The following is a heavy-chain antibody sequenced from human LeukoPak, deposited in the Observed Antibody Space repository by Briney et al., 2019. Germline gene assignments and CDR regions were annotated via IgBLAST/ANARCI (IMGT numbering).Heavy chain of an antibody. CDR1: GGSFSGYY. CDR3: ARGRITMVRGVINYYYYYMDV. J-gene: IGHJ6*03. V-gene: IGHV4-34*01. Sequence: SETLSLTCAVYGGSFSGYYWSWIRQPPGKGLEWIGEINHSGSTNYNPSLKSRVTISVDTSKNQFSLKLSSVTAADTAVYYCARGRITMVRGVINYYYYYMDVWGKGTTVTVSS. D-gene: IGHD3-10*01. CDR2: INHSGST.